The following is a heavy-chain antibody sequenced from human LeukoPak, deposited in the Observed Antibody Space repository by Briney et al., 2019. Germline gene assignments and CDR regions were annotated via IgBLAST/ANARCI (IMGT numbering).Heavy chain of an antibody. CDR1: GFTFSSYW. CDR3: ARAPEYYDILTGYYGWHFDL. CDR2: IKQDGSEK. Sequence: GGSLRLSCAASGFTFSSYWMSWVRQAPGKGLEWVANIKQDGSEKYYVDSVKGRFTISRDNAKNTLYLQMNSLRAEDTAVYYCARAPEYYDILTGYYGWHFDLWGRGTLVTVSS. J-gene: IGHJ2*01. D-gene: IGHD3-9*01. V-gene: IGHV3-7*01.